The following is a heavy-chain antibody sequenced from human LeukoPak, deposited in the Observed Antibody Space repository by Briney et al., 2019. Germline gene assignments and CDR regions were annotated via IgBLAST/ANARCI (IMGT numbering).Heavy chain of an antibody. CDR1: GYTFTSDW. CDR2: IYPGDSDT. Sequence: GESLKISCKGSGYTFTSDWIAWVRQMPGKGLEWMAIIYPGDSDTRYSPSFQGQVTISADKSISTAYLQWSSPKASDTAMYYCARQRDGKKWFDIWGQGTFVTVSS. J-gene: IGHJ3*02. V-gene: IGHV5-51*01. CDR3: ARQRDGKKWFDI. D-gene: IGHD5-24*01.